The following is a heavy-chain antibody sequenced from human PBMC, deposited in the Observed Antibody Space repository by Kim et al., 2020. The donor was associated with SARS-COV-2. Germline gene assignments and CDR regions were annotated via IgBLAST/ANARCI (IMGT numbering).Heavy chain of an antibody. CDR2: IYYSGST. CDR3: ARVPRGGGFDP. CDR1: GGSISSSSYY. D-gene: IGHD2-15*01. J-gene: IGHJ5*02. Sequence: SETLSLTCTVSGGSISSSSYYWGWIRQPPGKGLEWIGSIYYSGSTYYNPSLKSRVTISVDTSKNQFSLKLSSVTAADTAVYYCARVPRGGGFDPWGQGTLVTVSS. V-gene: IGHV4-39*07.